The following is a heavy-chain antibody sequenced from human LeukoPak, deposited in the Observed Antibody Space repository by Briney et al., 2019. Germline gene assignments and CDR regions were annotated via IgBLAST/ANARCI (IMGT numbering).Heavy chain of an antibody. J-gene: IGHJ4*02. CDR3: ARDTGEAGSPSYDY. Sequence: GASVKVSCKASGYTFTGYYMHWVRQAPGQGLEWMGWINPNSGGTNYAQKFQGRVTMTRDTSISTAYMELSRLRSDDTAVYYCARDTGEAGSPSYDYWGQGTLVTVSS. D-gene: IGHD7-27*01. CDR1: GYTFTGYY. V-gene: IGHV1-2*02. CDR2: INPNSGGT.